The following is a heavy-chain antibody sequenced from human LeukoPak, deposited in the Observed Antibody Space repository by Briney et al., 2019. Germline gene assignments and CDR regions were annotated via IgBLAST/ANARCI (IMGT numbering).Heavy chain of an antibody. CDR1: VGTFSSYA. J-gene: IGHJ3*02. CDR3: ARTRVVPAAMFTSGAFDI. CDR2: IIPILGIA. V-gene: IGHV1-69*04. D-gene: IGHD2-2*01. Sequence: ASVKVSCKASVGTFSSYAISWVRQAPGQGLEWMGRIIPILGIANYAQKFQGRVTITADKSTSTAYMELSSLRSEDTAVSYCARTRVVPAAMFTSGAFDIWGQGTMVTVSS.